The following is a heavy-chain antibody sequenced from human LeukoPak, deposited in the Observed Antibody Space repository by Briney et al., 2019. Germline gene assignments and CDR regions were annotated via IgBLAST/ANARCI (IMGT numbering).Heavy chain of an antibody. Sequence: PGGSLRLSCAASGFTFSSYGMHWVRQAPGKGLEWVAVIWYDGSNKYYADSVKGRFTISRDNSKNTLYLQMNSLRAEDTAVYYCASWDGSSWHPYYHYYYMDVWGKGTTVTVSS. CDR1: GFTFSSYG. V-gene: IGHV3-33*01. CDR2: IWYDGSNK. D-gene: IGHD6-13*01. CDR3: ASWDGSSWHPYYHYYYMDV. J-gene: IGHJ6*03.